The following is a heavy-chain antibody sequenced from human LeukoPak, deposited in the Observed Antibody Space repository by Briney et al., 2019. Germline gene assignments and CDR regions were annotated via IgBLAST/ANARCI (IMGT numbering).Heavy chain of an antibody. D-gene: IGHD4-17*01. J-gene: IGHJ5*02. CDR2: IHTSGDT. CDR3: IVFGDSNH. Sequence: GGSLRLSCAASGLTGSHSHVSWVRQAPGKGLEWVSAIHTSGDTCYADSVKGRFTISRDTSKNTLYLQINSLRVEDTAVYYCIVFGDSNHWGQGTLVTVSS. CDR1: GLTGSHSH. V-gene: IGHV3-53*01.